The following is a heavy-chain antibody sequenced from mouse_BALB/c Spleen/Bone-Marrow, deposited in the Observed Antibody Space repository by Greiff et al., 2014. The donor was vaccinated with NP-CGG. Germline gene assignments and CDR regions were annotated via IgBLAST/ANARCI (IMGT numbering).Heavy chain of an antibody. Sequence: DVMLVESGGGLVQPGGSLRLSCATSGFTFTDYYMSWVRQPPGKALEWLGFIRNKASGYTTDYSASVKGRFTISRDNSQSILYLQMNTLRAEDSATYYCAREYGYFDVWGAGTTVTGSS. V-gene: IGHV7-3*02. D-gene: IGHD1-1*02. CDR1: GFTFTDYY. J-gene: IGHJ1*01. CDR2: IRNKASGYTT. CDR3: AREYGYFDV.